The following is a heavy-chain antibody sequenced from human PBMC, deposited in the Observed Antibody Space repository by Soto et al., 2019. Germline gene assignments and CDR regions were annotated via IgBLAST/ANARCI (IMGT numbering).Heavy chain of an antibody. V-gene: IGHV4-4*02. CDR2: IYHSGST. D-gene: IGHD3-22*01. J-gene: IGHJ3*02. CDR1: GGSISSSNW. CDR3: ARVIGYDSTGGAFDI. Sequence: QVQLQESGPGLVKPSGTLSLTCAVSGGSISSSNWWSWVRQPPGKGLEWIGEIYHSGSTNYNPSLKIRVTTSVDKSKNQFSLKLSSVPAADTAVYYCARVIGYDSTGGAFDIWGQGTMGTVSS.